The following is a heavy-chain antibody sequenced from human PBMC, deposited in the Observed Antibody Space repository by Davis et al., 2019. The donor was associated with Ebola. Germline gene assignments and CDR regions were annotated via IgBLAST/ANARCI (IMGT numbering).Heavy chain of an antibody. J-gene: IGHJ5*01. CDR1: GGSISSYY. CDR3: ARGLGLGWFDS. V-gene: IGHV4-34*01. CDR2: INHSGTT. Sequence: PGGSLRLSCTVSGGSISSYYWSWIRQPPGKGLEWIGEINHSGTTNYNPSLKSRVTTSADTSKNQFSLKLNSVTAADTAVYFCARGLGLGWFDSWGRGTLVTVSS.